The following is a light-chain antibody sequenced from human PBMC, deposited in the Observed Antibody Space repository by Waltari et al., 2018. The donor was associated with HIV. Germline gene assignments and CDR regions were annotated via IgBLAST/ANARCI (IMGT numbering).Light chain of an antibody. Sequence: QSVLTQPPSVSGAPGQRVTLSCPGSHSNLGTHDVHWYQQFPGTAPQLLIYNTNSRPSGVPDRFSGSKSGTSASLAITGLQAEDEADYFCQSSDSTLSGSVFGGGTKLTVL. CDR3: QSSDSTLSGSV. V-gene: IGLV1-40*01. CDR2: NTN. J-gene: IGLJ2*01. CDR1: HSNLGTHD.